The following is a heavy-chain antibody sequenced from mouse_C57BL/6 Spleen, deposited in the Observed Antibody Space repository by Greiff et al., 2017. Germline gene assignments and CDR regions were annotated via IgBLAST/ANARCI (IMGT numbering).Heavy chain of an antibody. CDR1: GFNIKDYY. D-gene: IGHD2-4*01. CDR3: TTWGITGYYFDY. J-gene: IGHJ2*01. V-gene: IGHV14-1*01. Sequence: EVQLQQSGAELVRPGASVKLSCTASGFNIKDYYMHWVKQRPEQGLEWIGRIDPEDGDTEYAPKFQGKATMTADTSSNTAYLQLSSLTSEDTAVYYCTTWGITGYYFDYWGQGTTLTGSS. CDR2: IDPEDGDT.